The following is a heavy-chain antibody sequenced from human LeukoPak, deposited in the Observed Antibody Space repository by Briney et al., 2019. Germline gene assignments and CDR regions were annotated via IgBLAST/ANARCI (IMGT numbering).Heavy chain of an antibody. CDR1: GGSISSYY. J-gene: IGHJ4*02. CDR3: ARHGIAVADHFDY. CDR2: IYYSGST. D-gene: IGHD6-19*01. Sequence: SETLSLTCTVSGGSISSYYWSWIRQPPGKGLEWIGSIYYSGSTYYNPSLKSRVTISVDTSKNQFSLKLSSVTAADTAVYYCARHGIAVADHFDYWGQGTLVTVSS. V-gene: IGHV4-39*01.